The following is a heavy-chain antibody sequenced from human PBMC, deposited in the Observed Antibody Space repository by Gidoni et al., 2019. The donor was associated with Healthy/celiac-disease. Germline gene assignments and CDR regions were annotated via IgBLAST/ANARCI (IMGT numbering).Heavy chain of an antibody. Sequence: QVQLVQSGAAVKKHDSSVKVSCKASGGTFSSYTISWVRQAPGQGLGWMGRIIPILGIANYAQKFQGRVTIPADKSTSTAYMELSSLRSEDTAVYYCARTPRHCGGDCGDFDYWGQGTLVTVSS. D-gene: IGHD2-21*02. CDR2: IIPILGIA. CDR3: ARTPRHCGGDCGDFDY. V-gene: IGHV1-69*02. J-gene: IGHJ4*02. CDR1: GGTFSSYT.